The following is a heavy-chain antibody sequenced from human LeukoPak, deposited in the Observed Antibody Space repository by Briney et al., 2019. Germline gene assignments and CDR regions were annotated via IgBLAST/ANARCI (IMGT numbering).Heavy chain of an antibody. V-gene: IGHV1-69*05. Sequence: SVKVSCKASGGTFTSYAISWGRQAPGQGLEWMGGIIPIFGTANYAQKFQGRVTITTDESTSTAYMDLSSLRSGDTAVYYCASPLAYCGGDCYAEYFQHWGQGTLVTVSS. CDR1: GGTFTSYA. CDR3: ASPLAYCGGDCYAEYFQH. CDR2: IIPIFGTA. D-gene: IGHD2-21*02. J-gene: IGHJ1*01.